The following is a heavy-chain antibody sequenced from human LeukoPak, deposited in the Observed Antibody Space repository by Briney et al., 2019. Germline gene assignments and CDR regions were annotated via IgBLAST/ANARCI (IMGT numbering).Heavy chain of an antibody. J-gene: IGHJ5*02. CDR1: GGSISSSSYY. CDR3: ARIPPYYDILTGYSSQDWFDP. V-gene: IGHV4-39*01. D-gene: IGHD3-9*01. Sequence: SETLSLTCTVSGGSISSSSYYWGWIRQPPGKGLEWIGSIYYNGSTYYNPSLKSRVTISVDTSKNQFSLKLSSVTAADTAVYYCARIPPYYDILTGYSSQDWFDPWGQGTLVTVSS. CDR2: IYYNGST.